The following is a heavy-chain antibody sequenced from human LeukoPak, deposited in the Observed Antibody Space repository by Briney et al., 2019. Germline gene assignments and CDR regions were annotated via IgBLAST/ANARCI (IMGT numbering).Heavy chain of an antibody. J-gene: IGHJ4*02. V-gene: IGHV3-23*01. CDR1: GFAFSSYA. Sequence: GGSLRLSCAASGFAFSSYAMSWVRQAPGKGLDWVSAISGSGGSTYYADSVKGRFTISRDNSKNTLYLQMNSLRAEDTAVYYCANSWYSSGWYGGVDYWGQGTLVTVSS. CDR3: ANSWYSSGWYGGVDY. CDR2: ISGSGGST. D-gene: IGHD6-19*01.